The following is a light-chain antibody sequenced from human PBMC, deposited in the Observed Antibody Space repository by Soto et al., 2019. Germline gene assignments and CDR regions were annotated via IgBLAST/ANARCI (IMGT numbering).Light chain of an antibody. V-gene: IGKV3-15*01. J-gene: IGKJ1*01. CDR2: GAS. CDR3: QQYNYWPT. Sequence: EIVMTQSPATLSVSPGERAILSCRASQSVSSNLAWYQQKPGQAPRLLICGASTRATGIPARFSGSGSGTEFTLTISSLQSEDFAVYYCQQYNYWPTFGQGTKVEIK. CDR1: QSVSSN.